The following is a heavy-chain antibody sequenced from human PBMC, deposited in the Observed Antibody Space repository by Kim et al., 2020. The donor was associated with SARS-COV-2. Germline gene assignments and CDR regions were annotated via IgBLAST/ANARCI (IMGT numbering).Heavy chain of an antibody. J-gene: IGHJ2*01. Sequence: GGSLRLSCAASGFTFSSYDMHWVRQGTEKGLEWVSSLGTKADTYYPDSVKDRFTISRENAKDSFYLQMNSLRAEDTAVYYCARGPIEEGIRATKGYFDLWGRGTVVTVSS. D-gene: IGHD1-20*01. CDR2: LGTKADT. V-gene: IGHV3-13*04. CDR1: GFTFSSYD. CDR3: ARGPIEEGIRATKGYFDL.